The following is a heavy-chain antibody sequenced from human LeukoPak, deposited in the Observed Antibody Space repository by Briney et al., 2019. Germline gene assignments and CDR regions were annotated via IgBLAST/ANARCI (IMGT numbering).Heavy chain of an antibody. V-gene: IGHV4-61*02. CDR2: IYTSGST. J-gene: IGHJ4*02. Sequence: PSETLSLTCTVSGGSISSGFYYWSWIRQPAGKGLEWIGRIYTSGSTNYNPSLKSRISISVDTSKNQFSLKLSSVTAADTAVYYCARGGYSSPGGTDYWGQGTLVTVSS. D-gene: IGHD6-13*01. CDR1: GGSISSGFYY. CDR3: ARGGYSSPGGTDY.